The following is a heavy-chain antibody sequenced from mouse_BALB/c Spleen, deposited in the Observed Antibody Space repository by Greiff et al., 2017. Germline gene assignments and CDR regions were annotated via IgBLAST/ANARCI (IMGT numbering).Heavy chain of an antibody. CDR1: GYTFTSYW. CDR2: IDPSDSYT. Sequence: QVQLQQSGAELVKPGASVKLSCKASGYTFTSYWMHWVKQRPGQGLEWIGEIDPSDSYTNYNQKFKGKATLTVDKSSSTAYMQLSSLTSEDSAVYYCARWLPEADYWGQGTSVTVSS. J-gene: IGHJ4*01. CDR3: ARWLPEADY. D-gene: IGHD2-2*01. V-gene: IGHV1-69*02.